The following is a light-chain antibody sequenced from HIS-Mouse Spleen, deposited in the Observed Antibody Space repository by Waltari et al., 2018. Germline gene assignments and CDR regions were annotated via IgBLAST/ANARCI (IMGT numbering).Light chain of an antibody. J-gene: IGKJ1*01. Sequence: IVLTQSPGTLSLSRGERATLSCRASQSVSSSYLAWYQQKPGQAPRLLIYGASSRATGIPDRFSGSGSGTDFTLTISRLEPEDFAVYYCQQYGSSPWTFGQGTKVEIK. CDR2: GAS. V-gene: IGKV3-20*01. CDR3: QQYGSSPWT. CDR1: QSVSSSY.